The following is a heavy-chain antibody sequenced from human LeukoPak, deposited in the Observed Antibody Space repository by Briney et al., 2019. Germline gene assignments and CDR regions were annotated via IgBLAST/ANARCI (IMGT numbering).Heavy chain of an antibody. CDR1: GLSFSNYA. D-gene: IGHD6-13*01. CDR3: VKDRGEVAAAFDY. Sequence: PGRSLRLSCAASGLSFSNYAISWVRQAPGKGLEWVSSIRDSGDNTYYADSVKGRFTVSRDNSKQKLFLHMNGLRADDTAAYYCVKDRGEVAAAFDYWGQGALVTVSS. CDR2: IRDSGDNT. J-gene: IGHJ4*02. V-gene: IGHV3-23*01.